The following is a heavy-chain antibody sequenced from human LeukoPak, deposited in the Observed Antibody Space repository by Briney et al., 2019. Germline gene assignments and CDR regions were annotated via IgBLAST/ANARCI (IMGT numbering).Heavy chain of an antibody. CDR3: ARGTSRDYYDSSGYYYEDWFDP. CDR2: ISAYNGNT. V-gene: IGHV1-18*01. CDR1: GYTFTSYG. J-gene: IGHJ5*02. D-gene: IGHD3-22*01. Sequence: ASVKVSCTASGYTFTSYGISWVRQAPGQGLEWMGWISAYNGNTNYAQKLQGRVTMTTDTSTSTAYMELRSLRSDDTAVYYCARGTSRDYYDSSGYYYEDWFDPWGQGTLVTVSS.